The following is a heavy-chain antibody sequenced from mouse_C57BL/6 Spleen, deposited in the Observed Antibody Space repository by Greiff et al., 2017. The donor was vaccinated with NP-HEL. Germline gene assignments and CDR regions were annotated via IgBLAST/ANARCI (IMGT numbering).Heavy chain of an antibody. CDR3: ARDLMGRYYFDY. Sequence: EVHLVESGGGLVKPGGSLKLSCAASGFTFSSYAMSWVRQTPEKRLEWVATISDGGSYTYYPDNVKGRFTISRDNAKNNLYLQMSHLKSEDTAMYYCARDLMGRYYFDYWGQGTTLTVSS. D-gene: IGHD2-3*01. CDR1: GFTFSSYA. V-gene: IGHV5-4*01. J-gene: IGHJ2*01. CDR2: ISDGGSYT.